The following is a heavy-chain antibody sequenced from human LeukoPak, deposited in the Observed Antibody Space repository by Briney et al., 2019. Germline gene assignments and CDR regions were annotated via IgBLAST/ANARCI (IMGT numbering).Heavy chain of an antibody. CDR2: MNPNSGNT. D-gene: IGHD3-10*01. Sequence: GASVKVSCKASGYTFTSYDINWVRQATGQGLEWMGWMNPNSGNTGYAQKFQGRVTMTRNTSISTAYMELSSLRSEDTAVYYCARDVRPMVRGVMDVWGKGTTVTVSS. V-gene: IGHV1-8*01. CDR3: ARDVRPMVRGVMDV. J-gene: IGHJ6*03. CDR1: GYTFTSYD.